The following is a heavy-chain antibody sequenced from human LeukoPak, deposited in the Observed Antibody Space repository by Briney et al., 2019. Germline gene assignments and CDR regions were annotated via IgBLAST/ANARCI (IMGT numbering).Heavy chain of an antibody. CDR2: VSGSGGST. J-gene: IGHJ3*02. CDR3: ARPSRDGYGPDAFDI. D-gene: IGHD5-24*01. CDR1: GFTFSSYA. Sequence: PGGSLRLSCAASGFTFSSYAMSWVRQAPGKGLEWVSAVSGSGGSTYYADSVKGRFTISRDNSKNTLYLQMNSLRAEDTAAYYCARPSRDGYGPDAFDIWGQGTMVTVSS. V-gene: IGHV3-23*01.